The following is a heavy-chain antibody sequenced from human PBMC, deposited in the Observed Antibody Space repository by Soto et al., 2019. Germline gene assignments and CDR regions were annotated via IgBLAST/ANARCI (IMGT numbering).Heavy chain of an antibody. CDR2: SNHSGST. V-gene: IGHV4-34*01. Sequence: SSETLSLTCAVYGGSFSGYYWRWIRQPPGKGLEWIGESNHSGSTNYNPSLKSRVTISVDTSKNQFSLKLSSVTAADTAVYYCAPFYLAYCGGDCSENWFDPWGQGTLVT. CDR3: APFYLAYCGGDCSENWFDP. J-gene: IGHJ5*02. D-gene: IGHD2-21*02. CDR1: GGSFSGYY.